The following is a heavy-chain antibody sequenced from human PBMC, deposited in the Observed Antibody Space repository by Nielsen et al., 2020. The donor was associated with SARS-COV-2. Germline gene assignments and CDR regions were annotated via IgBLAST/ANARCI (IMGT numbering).Heavy chain of an antibody. CDR3: ARNEAAPGMETNWYDH. V-gene: IGHV3-23*01. CDR1: GFNFNNYA. J-gene: IGHJ5*02. Sequence: GESLKISCAASGFNFNNYAMTWVRQAPGKSLEWVSTFGVPRPNTYYADSVKGRFTISRDNSKNTLYLQMDSLRADDTAVYYCARNEAAPGMETNWYDHWGQGTPVTVSS. CDR2: FGVPRPNT. D-gene: IGHD6-13*01.